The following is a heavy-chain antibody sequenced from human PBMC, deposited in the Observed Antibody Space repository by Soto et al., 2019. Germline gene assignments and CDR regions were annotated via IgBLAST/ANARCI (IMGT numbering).Heavy chain of an antibody. Sequence: GGSLRLSCAASGFTFSSYSMNWVRQAPGKGLEWVSSISSSSSYIYYADSVKGRFTISRDNAKNSLYLQMNSLRAEDTAVYYCARNRVVVPAAYDYWGQGTLVTVSS. V-gene: IGHV3-21*01. CDR2: ISSSSSYI. CDR3: ARNRVVVPAAYDY. CDR1: GFTFSSYS. J-gene: IGHJ4*02. D-gene: IGHD2-2*01.